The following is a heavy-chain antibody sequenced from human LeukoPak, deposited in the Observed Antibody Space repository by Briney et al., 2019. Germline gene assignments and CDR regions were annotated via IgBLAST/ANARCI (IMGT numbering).Heavy chain of an antibody. J-gene: IGHJ4*02. Sequence: GGSLRLSCVVSGFTFSTYWMSWVRQAPGKGLEWVANIREDGVDKFYVDSVKGRFTISRDSAKNSLSLQMNSLRAEDTAVYYCAKGRGGDYSYGSYYFDYWGQGTLVTVSS. V-gene: IGHV3-7*01. CDR2: IREDGVDK. CDR3: AKGRGGDYSYGSYYFDY. CDR1: GFTFSTYW. D-gene: IGHD5-18*01.